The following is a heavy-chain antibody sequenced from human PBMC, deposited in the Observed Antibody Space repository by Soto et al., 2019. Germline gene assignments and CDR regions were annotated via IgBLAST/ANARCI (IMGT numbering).Heavy chain of an antibody. CDR3: AGSWLSSRYYYYYGMDV. CDR2: ISEDSGTT. CDR1: VFNFNTNG. V-gene: IGHV3-23*01. Sequence: GWSLRLSCATSVFNFNTNGMTWVRQAPGKGLEWVSIISEDSGTTYYADSVKGRFTISRDNSKNTLYLQMNSLRAEDTAVYYCAGSWLSSRYYYYYGMDVWGQGTTVTVSS. J-gene: IGHJ6*02. D-gene: IGHD1-26*01.